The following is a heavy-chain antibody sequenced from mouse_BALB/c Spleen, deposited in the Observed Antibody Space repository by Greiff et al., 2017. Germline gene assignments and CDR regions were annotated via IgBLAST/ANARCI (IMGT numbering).Heavy chain of an antibody. Sequence: EVKLVESGGDLVKPGGSLKLSCAASGFTFSSYGMSWVRQTPDKRLEWVATISSGGSYTYYPDSVKGRFTISRDNAKNTLYLQMSSLKSEDTAMYYCARYCYGSSSWFAYWGQGTLVTVSA. D-gene: IGHD1-1*01. CDR2: ISSGGSYT. J-gene: IGHJ3*01. V-gene: IGHV5-6*01. CDR1: GFTFSSYG. CDR3: ARYCYGSSSWFAY.